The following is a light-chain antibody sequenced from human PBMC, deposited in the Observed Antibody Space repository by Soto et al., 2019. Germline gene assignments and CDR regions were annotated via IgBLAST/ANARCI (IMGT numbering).Light chain of an antibody. V-gene: IGLV2-14*01. CDR3: SSYAGSNTPA. J-gene: IGLJ1*01. CDR2: EVS. CDR1: SSDIGGYNY. Sequence: QSVLTQPASVSGSPGQSITISCTGTSSDIGGYNYVSWYQQHPGKAPKLMIYEVSNRPSGVSNRFSGSKSGNTASLTISGLQAEDEADYYCSSYAGSNTPAFGTGTKLTVL.